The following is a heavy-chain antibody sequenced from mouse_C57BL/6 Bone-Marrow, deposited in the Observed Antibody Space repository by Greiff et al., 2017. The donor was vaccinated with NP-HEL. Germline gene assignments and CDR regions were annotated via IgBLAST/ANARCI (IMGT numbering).Heavy chain of an antibody. J-gene: IGHJ3*01. CDR2: ISNGGGST. D-gene: IGHD1-1*01. Sequence: EVKLMESGGGLVQPGGSLKLSCAASGFTFSDYYMYWVRQTPEKRLEWVAYISNGGGSTYYPDTVKGRFTISRDNAKNTLYLQMSRLKSEDTAMYYCARGGYYYGSSYVYWGQGTLVTVSA. V-gene: IGHV5-12*01. CDR3: ARGGYYYGSSYVY. CDR1: GFTFSDYY.